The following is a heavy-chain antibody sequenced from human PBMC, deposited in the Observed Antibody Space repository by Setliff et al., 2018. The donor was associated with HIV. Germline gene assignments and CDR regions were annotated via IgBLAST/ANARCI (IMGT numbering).Heavy chain of an antibody. Sequence: PGGSLRLSCAASGFIFNAYAMHWVRQSPGKGLEWVAVISYDGSNKYYADSVKGRLTISRDDSRNTLYLQMNSLRTEDTAVYYCARVRPHYYDSSGYSMDYWGQGTLVTVSS. CDR2: ISYDGSNK. CDR1: GFIFNAYA. D-gene: IGHD3-22*01. J-gene: IGHJ4*02. CDR3: ARVRPHYYDSSGYSMDY. V-gene: IGHV3-30*19.